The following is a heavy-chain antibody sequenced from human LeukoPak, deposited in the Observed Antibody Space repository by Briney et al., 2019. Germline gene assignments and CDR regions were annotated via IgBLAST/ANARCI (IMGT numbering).Heavy chain of an antibody. D-gene: IGHD3-10*01. J-gene: IGHJ4*02. Sequence: PGGSLRLSCAASGFTVSSNYMNWVRQAPGKGLEWVSVIYSGGSTYYADSVKGRFTISRDNARNSLYLQMNRLRAEDTAAYYCARLDFYGSGSYFDYWGQGTLVTVSS. CDR2: IYSGGST. CDR3: ARLDFYGSGSYFDY. CDR1: GFTVSSNY. V-gene: IGHV3-53*01.